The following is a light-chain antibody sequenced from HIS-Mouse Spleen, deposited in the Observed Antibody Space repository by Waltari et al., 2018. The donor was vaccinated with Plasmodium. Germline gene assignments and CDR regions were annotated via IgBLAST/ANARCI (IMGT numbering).Light chain of an antibody. V-gene: IGKV1-33*01. Sequence: DIQMTQSPSTLSASVGDRVTITCQASQGISNYLNWYQQKPGKAPKLLIYDASNRETGVPARFSGSGSGTEFTFTISSLQSEDFAAYYCQQYDNCSYTFGHGTKVEIK. J-gene: IGKJ2*01. CDR2: DAS. CDR1: QGISNY. CDR3: QQYDNCSYT.